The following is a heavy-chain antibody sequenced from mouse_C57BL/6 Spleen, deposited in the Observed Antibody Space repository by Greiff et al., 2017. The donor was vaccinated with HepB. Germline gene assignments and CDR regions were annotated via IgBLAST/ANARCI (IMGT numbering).Heavy chain of an antibody. J-gene: IGHJ2*01. CDR2: IDPSDSYT. D-gene: IGHD3-2*02. Sequence: QVQLQQPGAELVKPGASVKLSCKASGYTFTSYWMQWVKQRPGQGLEWIGEIDPSDSYTNYNQKFKGKATLTVDTSSSTAYMQLSSLTSEDSAVYYCARGVAQATYYWGQGTTLTVSS. CDR3: ARGVAQATYY. CDR1: GYTFTSYW. V-gene: IGHV1-50*01.